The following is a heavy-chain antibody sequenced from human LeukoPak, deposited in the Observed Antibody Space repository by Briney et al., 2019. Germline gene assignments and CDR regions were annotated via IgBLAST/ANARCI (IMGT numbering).Heavy chain of an antibody. CDR2: INTNTGNP. J-gene: IGHJ3*02. Sequence: GASVKVSCKASGYSFTSYPMNWVRQAPGQGLEWMGWINTNTGNPTYAQGLTGRFVFSLDISVSTAYLQISSLKAEDTAVYYCARDLHTYYYDSSGFSAAFDIWGQGTMVTVSS. D-gene: IGHD3-22*01. V-gene: IGHV7-4-1*02. CDR3: ARDLHTYYYDSSGFSAAFDI. CDR1: GYSFTSYP.